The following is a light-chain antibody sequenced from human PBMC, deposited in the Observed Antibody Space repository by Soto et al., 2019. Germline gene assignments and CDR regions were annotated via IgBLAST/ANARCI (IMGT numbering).Light chain of an antibody. CDR2: WAS. V-gene: IGKV4-1*01. CDR3: QQYYTSPS. J-gene: IGKJ3*01. Sequence: DIVMAQSPDSLAVSLGERATLNCKSSQSVLYTSNNKNYLAWYQQKAGQPPKLLIYWASTRESGVPERFSGSGSGTDFTLTISSLQAEDVAVYYCQQYYTSPSFGPGTKVDIK. CDR1: QSVLYTSNNKNY.